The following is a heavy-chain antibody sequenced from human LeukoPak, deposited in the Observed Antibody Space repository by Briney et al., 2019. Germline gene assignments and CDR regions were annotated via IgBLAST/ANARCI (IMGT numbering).Heavy chain of an antibody. J-gene: IGHJ4*02. Sequence: SETLSLTCTVSGGSISSSSYYWGWIRQPPGKGLEWIGSIYYSGSTYYNPSLKSRVTISVDTSKNQFSLKLSSVTAADTAVYYCARDPKWELLDYWGQGTLVTVSS. CDR1: GGSISSSSYY. D-gene: IGHD1-26*01. CDR3: ARDPKWELLDY. V-gene: IGHV4-39*07. CDR2: IYYSGST.